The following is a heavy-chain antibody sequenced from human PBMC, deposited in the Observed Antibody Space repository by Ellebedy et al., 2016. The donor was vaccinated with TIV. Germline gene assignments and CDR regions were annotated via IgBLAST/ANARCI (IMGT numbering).Heavy chain of an antibody. J-gene: IGHJ6*02. V-gene: IGHV1-69*13. CDR3: ARSLAAAGKKSYYYGMDV. CDR1: GGTFSSYA. D-gene: IGHD6-13*01. Sequence: SVKVSXKASGGTFSSYAISWVRQAPGQGFEWMGGIIPIFGTANYAQKFQGRVTITADESTSTAYMELSSLRSEDTAVYYCARSLAAAGKKSYYYGMDVWGQGTTVTVSS. CDR2: IIPIFGTA.